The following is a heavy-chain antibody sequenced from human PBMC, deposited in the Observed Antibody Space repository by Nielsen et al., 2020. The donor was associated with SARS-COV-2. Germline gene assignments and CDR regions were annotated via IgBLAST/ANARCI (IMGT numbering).Heavy chain of an antibody. CDR3: AREHDYGDYY. J-gene: IGHJ4*02. D-gene: IGHD4-17*01. V-gene: IGHV3-21*01. CDR1: VFIFRSYN. CDR2: ISSSSSYI. Sequence: GESLKISCAASVFIFRSYNMHWVRQAPGKALEWVTSISSSSSYIYYADSVKGRFTISRDNAKNSLYLQMNSLRAEDTAVYYCAREHDYGDYYWGQGTLVTVSS.